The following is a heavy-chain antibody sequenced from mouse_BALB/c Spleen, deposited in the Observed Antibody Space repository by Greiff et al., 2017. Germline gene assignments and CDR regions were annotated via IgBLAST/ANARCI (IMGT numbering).Heavy chain of an antibody. Sequence: EVKLVESGGGLVQPGGSLKLSCAASGFTFSSDGVSWVRQTRDKRLELVTTINSNGGSTYYPDSVKGRFTISRDNAKNTLYLQMSSLTSEDTATYYCAREGDRYDGAWFADWGQGTLVTVSA. V-gene: IGHV5-6-3*01. CDR3: AREGDRYDGAWFAD. CDR1: GFTFSSDG. CDR2: INSNGGST. J-gene: IGHJ3*01. D-gene: IGHD2-14*01.